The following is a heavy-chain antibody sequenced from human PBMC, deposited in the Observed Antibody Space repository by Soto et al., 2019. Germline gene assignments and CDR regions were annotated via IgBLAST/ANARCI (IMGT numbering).Heavy chain of an antibody. CDR3: ARGGRIVVVTATHPFVRNDY. CDR2: INPSGGST. D-gene: IGHD2-21*02. CDR1: GYTFTSCY. J-gene: IGHJ4*02. V-gene: IGHV1-46*01. Sequence: ASVKVSCKASGYTFTSCYMRWVRQAPGQGLEWMGIINPSGGSTSYAQKFQGRVTMTRDTSTSTVYMELSSLRSEDTAVYYCARGGRIVVVTATHPFVRNDYWGQGTLVTVSS.